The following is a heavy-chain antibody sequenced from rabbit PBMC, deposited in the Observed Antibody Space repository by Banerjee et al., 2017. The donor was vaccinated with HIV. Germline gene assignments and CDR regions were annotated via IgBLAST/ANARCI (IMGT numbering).Heavy chain of an antibody. Sequence: QEQLEESGGDLVKPEGSLTLTCTASGFSFSNGYVMCWVRQAPGKGLEWIACINTISGDTVYATWAKGRFTISRTSSTTVALQMTSLTAADTATYFCAGGGLGSTGYTYAFDPWGPGTLVT. CDR1: GFSFSNGYV. J-gene: IGHJ2*01. D-gene: IGHD1-1*01. CDR3: AGGGLGSTGYTYAFDP. V-gene: IGHV1S45*01. CDR2: INTISGDT.